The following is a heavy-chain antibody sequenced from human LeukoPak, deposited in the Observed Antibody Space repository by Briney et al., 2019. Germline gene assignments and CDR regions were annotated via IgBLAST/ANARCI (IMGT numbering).Heavy chain of an antibody. V-gene: IGHV4-38-2*02. CDR3: ARVTLSGSYYFDY. CDR2: IYHSGST. J-gene: IGHJ4*02. D-gene: IGHD1-26*01. CDR1: GYSISSGYY. Sequence: SETLSLTCTVSGYSISSGYYWGWIRQPPGKRLEWIGSIYHSGSTYYNPSLKSRVTISVDTSKNQFSLKLSSVTAADTAVYYCARVTLSGSYYFDYWGQGTLVTVSS.